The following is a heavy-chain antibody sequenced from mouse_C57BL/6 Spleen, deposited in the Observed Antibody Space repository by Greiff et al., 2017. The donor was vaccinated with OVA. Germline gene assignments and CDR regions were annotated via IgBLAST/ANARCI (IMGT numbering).Heavy chain of an antibody. CDR1: GFTFSDYG. CDR2: ISSGSSTI. J-gene: IGHJ4*01. V-gene: IGHV5-17*01. D-gene: IGHD2-3*01. Sequence: EVKLQESGGGLVKPGGSLKLSCAASGFTFSDYGMHWVRQAPEKGLEWVAYISSGSSTIYYADTVKGRFTISRDNAKNTLFLQMTSLRSEDTAMYYCARSKMVTPMDYWGQGTSVTVSS. CDR3: ARSKMVTPMDY.